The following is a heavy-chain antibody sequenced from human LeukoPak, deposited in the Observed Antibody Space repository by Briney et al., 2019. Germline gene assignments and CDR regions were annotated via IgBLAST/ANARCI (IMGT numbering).Heavy chain of an antibody. J-gene: IGHJ3*02. D-gene: IGHD1-14*01. Sequence: GGSLRLSCVASGFTFSNYPMNWVRQAPGKGLEWVSSITSSSSYIYSADSMKGRFTISRDNAKTSLYLQMNSLRAEDTAVYYCARDVLAAGATGTFDIWGQGTMVTVSS. CDR3: ARDVLAAGATGTFDI. CDR1: GFTFSNYP. CDR2: ITSSSSYI. V-gene: IGHV3-21*04.